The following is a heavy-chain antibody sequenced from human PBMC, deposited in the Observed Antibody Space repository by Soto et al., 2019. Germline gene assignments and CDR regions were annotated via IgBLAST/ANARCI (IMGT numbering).Heavy chain of an antibody. D-gene: IGHD3-10*01. V-gene: IGHV4-30-2*05. CDR1: GGSISSGGYS. Sequence: PSETLSLTCAVSGGSISSGGYSWSWIRQPPGKGLEWIGYIYHSGSTYYNPSLKSRVTISVDTSKNQFSLKLNSVTAADTAVYYCARGLLWFGDFDYWGQGTLVTVSS. J-gene: IGHJ4*02. CDR2: IYHSGST. CDR3: ARGLLWFGDFDY.